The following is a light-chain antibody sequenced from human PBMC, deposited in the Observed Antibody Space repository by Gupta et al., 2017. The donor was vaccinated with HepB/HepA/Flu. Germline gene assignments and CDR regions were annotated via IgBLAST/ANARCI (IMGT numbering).Light chain of an antibody. CDR3: QQDESTPPIT. V-gene: IGKV4-1*01. CDR2: WAS. J-gene: IGKJ5*01. CDR1: QSVLYSSNNKNY. Sequence: DIVMTQSPDSLAVSLGERATINCKSSQSVLYSSNNKNYLAWYQQKPGQPPKLLIYWASTREAGVTDRFSGSGYGTDFTLTISSRQAEDVAVYYCQQDESTPPITFGQGTQLEIK.